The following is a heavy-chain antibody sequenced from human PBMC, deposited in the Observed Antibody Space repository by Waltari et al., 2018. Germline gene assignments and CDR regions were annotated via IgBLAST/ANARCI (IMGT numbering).Heavy chain of an antibody. CDR2: IIPILGIA. Sequence: QVQLVQSGAEVKKPGSSVKVSCKASGGTFSSYATSWVRQAPGQGLEWMGRIIPILGIANYAQKFQGRVTITADKSTSTAYMELSSLRSEDTAVYYCARVLSMDVWGQGTTVTVSS. J-gene: IGHJ6*02. CDR1: GGTFSSYA. CDR3: ARVLSMDV. V-gene: IGHV1-69*09. D-gene: IGHD2-2*01.